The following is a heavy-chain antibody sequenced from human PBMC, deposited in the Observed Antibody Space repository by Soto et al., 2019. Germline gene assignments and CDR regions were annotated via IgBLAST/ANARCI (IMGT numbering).Heavy chain of an antibody. CDR2: IYYSGST. CDR3: AGGYDFWSGYYRDYYYYMDV. D-gene: IGHD3-3*01. Sequence: PSETLSLTCTVSGGSISSYYWSWIRQPPGKGLEWIGYIYYSGSTNYNPSLKSRVTISVDTSKNQFSLKLSSVTAADTAVYYCAGGYDFWSGYYRDYYYYMDVWGKGTTVTVSS. V-gene: IGHV4-59*08. CDR1: GGSISSYY. J-gene: IGHJ6*03.